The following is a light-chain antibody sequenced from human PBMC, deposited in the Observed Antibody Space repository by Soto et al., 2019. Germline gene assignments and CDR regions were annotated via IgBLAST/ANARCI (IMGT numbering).Light chain of an antibody. CDR3: QHYGISPFT. V-gene: IGKV3-20*01. J-gene: IGKJ3*01. CDR2: GAS. CDR1: QTVTSSY. Sequence: EIVLTQSPGTLSLSPGERATLSCRASQTVTSSYLAWYQQKPGQAPRLLIYGASSRATGIPDRFSGSGSGTDFTLTISRLAPEDFAVYYCQHYGISPFTFGPGTKVEFK.